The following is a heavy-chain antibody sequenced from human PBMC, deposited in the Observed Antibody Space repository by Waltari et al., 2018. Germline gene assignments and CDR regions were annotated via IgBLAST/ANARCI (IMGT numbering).Heavy chain of an antibody. CDR2: IYSTGGT. D-gene: IGHD6-6*01. CDR1: GFPVSTNY. Sequence: EVQLVESGGGLIQPGGSLRLSCAASGFPVSTNYRSWVRQAPGKGLGWVSLIYSTGGTAYADSVKGRFTISRDNSKNTLYLQMNSLRADDTAVYYCATRMVLAARNWGQGTLVTVSS. CDR3: ATRMVLAARN. V-gene: IGHV3-53*01. J-gene: IGHJ4*02.